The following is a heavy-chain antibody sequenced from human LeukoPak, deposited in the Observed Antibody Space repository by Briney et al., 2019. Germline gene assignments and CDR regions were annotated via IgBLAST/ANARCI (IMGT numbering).Heavy chain of an antibody. V-gene: IGHV1-2*02. J-gene: IGHJ4*02. CDR3: ARDPKGELLLRD. CDR1: GYTFTGYD. Sequence: GASVKVSCKASGYTFTGYDMHWVGQAPGQGLEGRGWINPNSGGTNYAQKFQGRVTMTRDTSISTAYMELSRLRPDDTAVYYCARDPKGELLLRDWGQGTLVTVSS. D-gene: IGHD1-26*01. CDR2: INPNSGGT.